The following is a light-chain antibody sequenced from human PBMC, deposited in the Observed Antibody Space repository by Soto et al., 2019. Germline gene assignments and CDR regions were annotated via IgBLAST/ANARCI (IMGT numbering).Light chain of an antibody. V-gene: IGKV3-20*01. CDR1: QSISSSY. CDR2: GAS. J-gene: IGKJ1*01. Sequence: EIVLTQSPGTLSLSPAERAILSCRASQSISSSYLAWYQQKPGPAPRLXIYGASSRATGIPDSFSGSGSGTDFILTISGLEPEDFAVYYCQQYGRSPWTFGQGTKVDIK. CDR3: QQYGRSPWT.